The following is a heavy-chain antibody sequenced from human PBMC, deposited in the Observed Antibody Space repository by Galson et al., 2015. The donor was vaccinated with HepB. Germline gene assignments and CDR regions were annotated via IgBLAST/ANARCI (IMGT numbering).Heavy chain of an antibody. CDR3: ARRQYYFDY. J-gene: IGHJ4*02. D-gene: IGHD5-24*01. V-gene: IGHV3-7*01. Sequence: SLRLSCAASGFIFSNYWMSWVRQAPGKGLEWVANIKQDGSEKYYVDSVKGRLTISRDNAKNSLYLQMNSLRAEDTAVYYCARRQYYFDYWGQGTLVTVSS. CDR1: GFIFSNYW. CDR2: IKQDGSEK.